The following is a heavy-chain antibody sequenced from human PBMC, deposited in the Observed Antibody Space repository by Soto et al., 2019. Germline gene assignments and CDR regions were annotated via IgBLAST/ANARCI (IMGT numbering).Heavy chain of an antibody. CDR2: ISARDDRT. J-gene: IGHJ6*02. CDR3: VKFIGKLWFADHTGGMDA. D-gene: IGHD3-10*01. V-gene: IGHV3-23*01. CDR1: GFTFTNYA. Sequence: EVQLLESGGGLVQPGGSLRLACGVSGFTFTNYAMNWVRQAPGKGLEWVSTISARDDRTFYADSVKGRFTISRDDSKNNSYLQMNRLRAVQTVLYYGVKFIGKLWFADHTGGMDAWGQGTPVTVSS.